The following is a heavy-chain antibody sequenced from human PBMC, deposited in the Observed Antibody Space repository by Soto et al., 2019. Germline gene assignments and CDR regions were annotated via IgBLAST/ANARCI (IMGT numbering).Heavy chain of an antibody. J-gene: IGHJ3*02. Sequence: QVQLVESGGGGVKPGRSLRLSCAAYGFTFSSYAMDWVRQVPGKGLEWVAAISYDGRNQYYADSVKGRFTIPRDNCKNTLAVGLNSLRADDTAVDYCAGDPYAGLGGDAFDIWGQGTMVTVSS. CDR3: AGDPYAGLGGDAFDI. V-gene: IGHV3-30-3*01. D-gene: IGHD3-16*01. CDR1: GFTFSSYA. CDR2: ISYDGRNQ.